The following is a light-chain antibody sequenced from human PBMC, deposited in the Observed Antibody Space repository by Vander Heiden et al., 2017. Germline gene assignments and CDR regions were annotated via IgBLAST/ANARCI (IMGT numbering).Light chain of an antibody. CDR1: SSDVGSYNL. CDR3: CSFAGSSIWV. CDR2: EVI. V-gene: IGLV2-23*02. J-gene: IGLJ3*02. Sequence: QSALTPPAPVSGSPGASITISGTGTSSDVGSYNLVSWYQQHPGKAPELMIYEVIKRPSGVSNRFSGSKSGNTASLTISGLQAEDEADYYCCSFAGSSIWVFGGGTKLTVL.